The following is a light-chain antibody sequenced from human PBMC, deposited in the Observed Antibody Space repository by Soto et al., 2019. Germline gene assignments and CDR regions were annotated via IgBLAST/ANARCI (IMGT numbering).Light chain of an antibody. Sequence: EIVLTQSPGTLSLSPGVRATLSCRASQTISSSSLAWYQQKPGQAPRLLIFGASSRATGIPDRFSGSGSGTDFTLTISRLEPEDFAVYYCQQYGSSLLTFGGGPKVEI. V-gene: IGKV3-20*01. CDR2: GAS. CDR1: QTISSSS. J-gene: IGKJ4*01. CDR3: QQYGSSLLT.